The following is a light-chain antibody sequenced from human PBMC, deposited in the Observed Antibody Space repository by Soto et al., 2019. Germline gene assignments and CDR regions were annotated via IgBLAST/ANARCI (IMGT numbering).Light chain of an antibody. CDR1: QSISNW. CDR3: QQYNSYS. V-gene: IGKV1-5*02. Sequence: DMKITQSPSTLPASVGDTVTIICLASQSISNWLAWYQQKPGTAAKVLIYHASNLQSGVPSRFSGSGSGTEFPLTISSLQPDDFATYYCQQYNSYSFGQGTKVDI. J-gene: IGKJ1*01. CDR2: HAS.